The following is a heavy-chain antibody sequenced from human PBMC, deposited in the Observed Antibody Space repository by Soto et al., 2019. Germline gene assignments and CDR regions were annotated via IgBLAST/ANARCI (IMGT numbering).Heavy chain of an antibody. CDR1: GGSISSSSHY. CDR2: ISYGGST. V-gene: IGHV4-61*03. D-gene: IGHD3-22*01. CDR3: ARQNYYDNSGYHYAFDY. Sequence: SETLSLTCTVSGGSISSSSHYWSWIRQPPGKGLEWIGYISYGGSTNYNPSLKSRVTISVDTSKNHFSLKLSSVTAADTAVYYCARQNYYDNSGYHYAFDYWGQGALVTVSS. J-gene: IGHJ4*02.